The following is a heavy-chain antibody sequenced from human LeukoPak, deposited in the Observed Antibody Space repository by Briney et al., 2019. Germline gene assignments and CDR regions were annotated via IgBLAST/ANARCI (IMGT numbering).Heavy chain of an antibody. Sequence: SETLSLTCTVSGGSISRSNNYWGWVRQPPGKGLEWIGSIHYSGTTYYNPSLRSRVTISVDTSKNQFSLKLSSMTAADTAVYYCARHEEEDGYNAKTFDYWGQGTLVTVSS. J-gene: IGHJ4*02. CDR2: IHYSGTT. D-gene: IGHD5-24*01. V-gene: IGHV4-39*01. CDR1: GGSISRSNNY. CDR3: ARHEEEDGYNAKTFDY.